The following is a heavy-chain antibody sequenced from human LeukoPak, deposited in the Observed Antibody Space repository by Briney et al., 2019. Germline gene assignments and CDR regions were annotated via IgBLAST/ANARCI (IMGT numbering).Heavy chain of an antibody. J-gene: IGHJ6*02. CDR2: IYYRGST. CDR3: ARLVGARAYHYYGMDV. Sequence: PSETLSLTCAVYGGSVSSGSYYWSWIRQPPGKGLEWTGYIYYRGSTNYNPSPKSRVTISVDTSKNQFSLKLSSVTAADTAVYYCARLVGARAYHYYGMDVWGQGTTVTVSS. V-gene: IGHV4-61*01. CDR1: GGSVSSGSYY. D-gene: IGHD1-26*01.